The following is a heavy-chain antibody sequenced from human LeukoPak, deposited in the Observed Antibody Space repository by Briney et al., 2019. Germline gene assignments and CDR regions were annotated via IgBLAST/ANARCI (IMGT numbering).Heavy chain of an antibody. V-gene: IGHV3-23*01. CDR3: AKDQAIEWESHFDY. CDR2: ISGSGRST. J-gene: IGHJ4*02. CDR1: GFTFSIYA. Sequence: PGGSLRLSCAASGFTFSIYAMSWVRQAPGKGLEWVSAISGSGRSTYYADSVKGRFTISRDNSKNTVYLQMNSLRAEDTAVYYCAKDQAIEWESHFDYWGQGILVTVSS. D-gene: IGHD1-26*01.